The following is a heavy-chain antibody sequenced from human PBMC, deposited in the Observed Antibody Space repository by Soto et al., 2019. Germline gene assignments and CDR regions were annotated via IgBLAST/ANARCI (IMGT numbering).Heavy chain of an antibody. D-gene: IGHD4-4*01. V-gene: IGHV1-69*08. CDR2: IIPIIGII. Sequence: QVQLVQSGAEVKKPGSSVKVSCKASGGTFSTYTITWVRQAPGQGLEWMGRIIPIIGIINYAQKFQGRVTFSADXXXGXXYMELTGLRSDDTAVYYCAGDPDSHYNDSHASSYPWGQGTLVTVSS. CDR3: AGDPDSHYNDSHASSYP. CDR1: GGTFSTYT. J-gene: IGHJ5*02.